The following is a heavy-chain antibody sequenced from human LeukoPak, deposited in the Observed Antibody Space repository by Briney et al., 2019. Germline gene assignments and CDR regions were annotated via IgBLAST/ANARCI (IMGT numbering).Heavy chain of an antibody. J-gene: IGHJ4*02. D-gene: IGHD2-15*01. V-gene: IGHV3-21*01. CDR2: ISSSSSSYI. CDR1: GFTFSSYS. Sequence: GGSLRLSCAASGFTFSSYSMNWVRQAPGKGLECVSAISSSSSSYIYYADSVKGRFTISRDNAKNSLYLQMNSLRAEDTAVYYCAREGYCSGGSCYSVDYWGQGTLVTVSS. CDR3: AREGYCSGGSCYSVDY.